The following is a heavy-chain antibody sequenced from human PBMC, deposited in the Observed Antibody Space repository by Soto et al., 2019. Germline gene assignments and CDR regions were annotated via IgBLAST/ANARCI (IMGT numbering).Heavy chain of an antibody. Sequence: SETLSLTCTVSGGSISSGDYYWSWIRQPPGKGLEWIGYIYYSGSTYYNPSLKSRVTISVDTSKNQFSLKLSSVTAADTAVYYCARATYSSSPYFDYWGQGTLVTVSS. J-gene: IGHJ4*02. CDR2: IYYSGST. D-gene: IGHD6-6*01. V-gene: IGHV4-30-4*01. CDR3: ARATYSSSPYFDY. CDR1: GGSISSGDYY.